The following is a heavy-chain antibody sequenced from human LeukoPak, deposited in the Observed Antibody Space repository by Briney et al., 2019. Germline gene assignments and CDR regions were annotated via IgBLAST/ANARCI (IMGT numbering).Heavy chain of an antibody. CDR1: GFTFSSYG. J-gene: IGHJ4*02. Sequence: GGSLRLSCAASGFTFSSYGMYWVRQAPGKGLEWVAFIRYDGSNKYYTDSVKGRFTISRDNSKNTLYLQMNSLRAEDTAVYYCAKDRRPVNQQYGAPGYWGQGTLVTVSS. D-gene: IGHD4-17*01. CDR3: AKDRRPVNQQYGAPGY. CDR2: IRYDGSNK. V-gene: IGHV3-30*02.